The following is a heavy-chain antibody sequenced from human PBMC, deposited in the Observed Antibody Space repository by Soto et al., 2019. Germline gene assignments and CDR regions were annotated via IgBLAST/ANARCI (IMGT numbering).Heavy chain of an antibody. CDR2: INHSGST. Sequence: SETLSLTCAVYGGSFSGYYWSWIRQPPGKGLEWIGEINHSGSTNYNPSLKSRVTMTTDTSTSTAYMELRSLRSDDTAVYYCARVGYSGSFMDYWGQGTLVTVSS. D-gene: IGHD1-26*01. V-gene: IGHV4-34*10. CDR1: GGSFSGYY. CDR3: ARVGYSGSFMDY. J-gene: IGHJ4*02.